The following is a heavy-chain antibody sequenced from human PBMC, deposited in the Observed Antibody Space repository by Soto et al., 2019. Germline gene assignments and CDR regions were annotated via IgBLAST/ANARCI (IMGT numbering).Heavy chain of an antibody. D-gene: IGHD4-17*01. CDR2: ISGSGGST. CDR1: GFTFSSYA. Sequence: EVQLLESGGGLVQPGGSLRLSCAASGFTFSSYAMSWVRQAPGKGLECVSAISGSGGSTYYADSVKGRFTISRDNSKNTLYLQMNSLRAEDTAVYYCAKDTTTVTTFFDYYYYGMDVWGQGTTVTVSS. J-gene: IGHJ6*02. V-gene: IGHV3-23*01. CDR3: AKDTTTVTTFFDYYYYGMDV.